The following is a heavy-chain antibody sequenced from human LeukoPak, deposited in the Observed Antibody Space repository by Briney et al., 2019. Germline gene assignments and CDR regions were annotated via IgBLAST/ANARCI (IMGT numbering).Heavy chain of an antibody. V-gene: IGHV1-8*01. CDR1: GYTFTSYD. J-gene: IGHJ4*02. Sequence: GASVKVSCKASGYTFTSYDINWVRQATGHRLECMGSMNPNSGNTDYAQKFQGRATMTRNASISTAYMELSSLRSEDPAVYYCARSTMIVVARAHFGYWGQGTLVTVSS. D-gene: IGHD3-22*01. CDR2: MNPNSGNT. CDR3: ARSTMIVVARAHFGY.